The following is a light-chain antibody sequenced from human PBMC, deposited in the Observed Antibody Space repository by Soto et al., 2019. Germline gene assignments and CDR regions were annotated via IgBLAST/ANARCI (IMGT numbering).Light chain of an antibody. CDR2: GAS. CDR1: QSVSSSY. CDR3: QQYGTSPPST. J-gene: IGKJ5*01. Sequence: EIVVTQSPGTLSLSPGERATLSCRASQSVSSSYLAWYQQKPGQAPRLLINGASSRATGIPDRFSGSGSGTDFPLTISRLEPEDFAVYYCQQYGTSPPSTFGQGTRLEIK. V-gene: IGKV3-20*01.